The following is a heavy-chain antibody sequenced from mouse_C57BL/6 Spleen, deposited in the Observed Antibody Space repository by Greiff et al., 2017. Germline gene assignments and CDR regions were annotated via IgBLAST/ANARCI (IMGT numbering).Heavy chain of an antibody. J-gene: IGHJ4*01. Sequence: VQLQQSGAELVKPGASVKISCKASGYAFSSYWMNWVKQRPGKGLEWIGQIYPGDGDTNYNGKVKGKATLTADKSSSTAYMQLSSLTSEDSAVYFCARSLTTVVATDAMDYWGQGTSVTVSS. D-gene: IGHD1-1*01. CDR1: GYAFSSYW. V-gene: IGHV1-80*01. CDR2: IYPGDGDT. CDR3: ARSLTTVVATDAMDY.